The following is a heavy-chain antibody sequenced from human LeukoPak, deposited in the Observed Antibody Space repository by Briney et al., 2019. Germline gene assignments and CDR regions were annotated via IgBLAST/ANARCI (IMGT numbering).Heavy chain of an antibody. CDR1: GFTFSSYG. CDR3: AKAAEPILTRIGMDV. V-gene: IGHV3-30*18. J-gene: IGHJ6*04. CDR2: ISYDGSNK. Sequence: GRSLRLSCAASGFTFSSYGMHWVRQAPGKGLEWVAVISYDGSNKYYADSVKGRFTISRDNSKNTLYLQMNSLRAGDTAVYYCAKAAEPILTRIGMDVWGKGATVTVSS. D-gene: IGHD3-9*01.